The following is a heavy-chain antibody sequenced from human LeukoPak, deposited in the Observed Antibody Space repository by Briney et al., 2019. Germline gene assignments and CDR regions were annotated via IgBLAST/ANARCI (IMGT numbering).Heavy chain of an antibody. CDR2: INPGDSDT. V-gene: IGHV5-51*01. CDR1: GYSFPSYW. D-gene: IGHD6-19*01. CDR3: ARRIGSGWYDY. Sequence: GESLRISCKGSGYSFPSYWINWVRQMPGKGLEWLGIINPGDSDTRYSPSFQGQVTISADKSISTANLQWSSLKASDTAMYYCARRIGSGWYDYWGQGTLVTVSS. J-gene: IGHJ4*02.